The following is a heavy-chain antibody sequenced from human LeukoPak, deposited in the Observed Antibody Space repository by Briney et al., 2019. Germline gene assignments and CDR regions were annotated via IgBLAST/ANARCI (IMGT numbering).Heavy chain of an antibody. J-gene: IGHJ6*03. V-gene: IGHV3-21*05. CDR3: ARAEYSPNYYYYMDV. CDR1: GFTFSSYE. D-gene: IGHD6-6*01. CDR2: ISSSSSYI. Sequence: GGSLRLSCAASGFTFSSYEMNWVRQAPGKGLEWVSCISSSSSYIYYADSVKGRFTISRDNAKNSLYLQMNSLRAEDTAVYYCARAEYSPNYYYYMDVWGKGTTVTVSS.